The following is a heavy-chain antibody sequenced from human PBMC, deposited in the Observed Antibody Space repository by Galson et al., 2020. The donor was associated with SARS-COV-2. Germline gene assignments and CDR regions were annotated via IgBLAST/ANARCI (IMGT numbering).Heavy chain of an antibody. CDR2: IYYSGST. CDR3: ARVIGSGYYYDY. Sequence: SQTLSLTCTVSGGSISSGGYYWSWIRQHPGKGLEWIGYIYYSGSTYYNPSLKSRVTISVDTSKNQFSLKLSSVTAADTAVYYCARVIGSGYYYDYWGQGTRVTVSS. V-gene: IGHV4-31*03. D-gene: IGHD3-22*01. CDR1: GGSISSGGYY. J-gene: IGHJ4*02.